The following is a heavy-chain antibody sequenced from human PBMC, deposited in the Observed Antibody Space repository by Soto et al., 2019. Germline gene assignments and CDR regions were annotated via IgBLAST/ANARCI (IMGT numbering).Heavy chain of an antibody. CDR3: AHNPSYLTNWYIRDDWFDP. CDR2: IYGDDDK. CDR1: GFSLTTSGVG. V-gene: IGHV2-5*02. J-gene: IGHJ5*02. D-gene: IGHD1-1*01. Sequence: QITLNESGPALVKPTQTLTLTCTFSGFSLTTSGVGVHWLRQPPGKALEWLAVIYGDDDKRYNPSLETRLTITKDTSKNHVVLTMTNMDPLDTATYYCAHNPSYLTNWYIRDDWFDPWGQGTLVTVSS.